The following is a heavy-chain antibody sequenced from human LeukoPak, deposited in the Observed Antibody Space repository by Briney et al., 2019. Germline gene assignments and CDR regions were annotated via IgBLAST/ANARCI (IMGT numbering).Heavy chain of an antibody. D-gene: IGHD1-1*01. CDR2: INPSGGST. CDR3: ATAGRGTETTGHYFDY. J-gene: IGHJ4*02. Sequence: ASVKVSCKASGYTFTSYYMHWVRQAPGQGLEWMGIINPSGGSTSYAQKFQGRVTMTRDTSTSTVYMELSSLRSEDTAVYYCATAGRGTETTGHYFDYWGQGTLVTVSS. CDR1: GYTFTSYY. V-gene: IGHV1-46*01.